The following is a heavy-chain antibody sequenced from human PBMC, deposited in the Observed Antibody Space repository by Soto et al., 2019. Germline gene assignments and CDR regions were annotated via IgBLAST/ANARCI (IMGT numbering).Heavy chain of an antibody. Sequence: GGSLRLSCAASGFTFSNAWMSWVRQAPGKGLEWVGRIKSKTDGGTTDYAAPVKGRFTISRDDSKNTLYLQMNSLKTEDTAVYYCTTDLGVVVADTFDYWGQGTLVTVSS. CDR3: TTDLGVVVADTFDY. J-gene: IGHJ4*02. V-gene: IGHV3-15*01. CDR2: IKSKTDGGTT. CDR1: GFTFSNAW. D-gene: IGHD2-15*01.